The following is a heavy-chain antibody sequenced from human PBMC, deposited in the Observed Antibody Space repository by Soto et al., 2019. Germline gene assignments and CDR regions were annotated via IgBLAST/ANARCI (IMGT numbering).Heavy chain of an antibody. V-gene: IGHV3-33*01. Sequence: QVQLVESGGGVVQPGRSLRLSCAASGFTFSSYGMHWVRQAPGKGLEWVAVIWYDGSNKYYADSVKGRFTISRDNSKNTLYLEMNSLRAEDTAVYYCARDGGCIAVAEIDSWGQGTLVTVSS. CDR1: GFTFSSYG. D-gene: IGHD6-19*01. CDR3: ARDGGCIAVAEIDS. J-gene: IGHJ4*02. CDR2: IWYDGSNK.